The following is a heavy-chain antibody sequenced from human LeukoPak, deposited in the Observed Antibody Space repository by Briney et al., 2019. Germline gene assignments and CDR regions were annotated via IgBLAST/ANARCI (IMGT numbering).Heavy chain of an antibody. CDR1: GFIVSSNY. V-gene: IGHV3-66*01. J-gene: IGHJ6*02. CDR2: IYSGGST. CDR3: ATVGTIFGVLTYGMDV. Sequence: GGSLRLPCAASGFIVSSNYMSWVRQAPGKGLEWVSVIYSGGSTYYADSVKGRFTISRDTFKNTLYPQMNSLRAEDTAVYYCATVGTIFGVLTYGMDVWGQGTTVTVSS. D-gene: IGHD3-3*01.